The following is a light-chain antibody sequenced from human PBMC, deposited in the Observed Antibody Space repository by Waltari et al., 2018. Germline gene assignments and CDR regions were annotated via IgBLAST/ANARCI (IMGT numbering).Light chain of an antibody. CDR3: QQYYIAGS. CDR2: WAS. CDR1: QSVLDSSNNRNS. Sequence: EIVMNQFPDSLSVSLGERGNINCKSSQSVLDSSNNRNSLAWYQQKPGQPPKLLIYWASTRESGVSDRFSGSGSGTDFTLTISSLQAEDVAVYYCQQYYIAGSFGGGTKVEIK. V-gene: IGKV4-1*01. J-gene: IGKJ4*01.